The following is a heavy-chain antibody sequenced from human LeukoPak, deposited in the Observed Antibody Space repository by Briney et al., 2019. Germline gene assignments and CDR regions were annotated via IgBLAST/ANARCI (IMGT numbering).Heavy chain of an antibody. CDR1: GFTFSSYA. J-gene: IGHJ4*02. V-gene: IGHV3-23*01. Sequence: GGSLRLSCAASGFTFSSYAMSWVRQAPGKGLEWVSAISGGGGSTYYADSVKGQFTISRDNSKNSLYLQMNGLRAEDTAVYYCAKDQMRWLQLPRSDYWGQGTLVTVSS. D-gene: IGHD5-24*01. CDR3: AKDQMRWLQLPRSDY. CDR2: ISGGGGST.